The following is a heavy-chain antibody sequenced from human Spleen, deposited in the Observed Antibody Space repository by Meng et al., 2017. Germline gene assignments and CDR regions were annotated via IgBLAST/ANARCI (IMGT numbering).Heavy chain of an antibody. V-gene: IGHV3-21*01. D-gene: IGHD2-15*01. CDR3: ARGRVVVAATPSDY. J-gene: IGHJ4*02. CDR1: GFTFSSYS. Sequence: EVQLVESGGGLVKPGGSLRLSCAASGFTFSSYSMHWVRQAPGKGLEWVSSISSSSDYADSVKGRFTISGDNAKNSLYLQMNSLRAEDTAMYYCARGRVVVAATPSDYWGQGTLVTVSS. CDR2: ISSSS.